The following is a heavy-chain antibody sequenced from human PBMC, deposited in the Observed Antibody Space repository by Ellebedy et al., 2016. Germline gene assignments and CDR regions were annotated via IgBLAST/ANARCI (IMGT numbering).Heavy chain of an antibody. Sequence: SVKVSCXASGYTFDNYGISWVRQAPGQGLEWMGGIIPIFGTANYAQKFQGRVTITADESTSTAYMELSSLRSEDTAVYYCARAVTTVTTLNWFDPWGQGTLVTVSS. D-gene: IGHD4-17*01. CDR1: GYTFDNYG. CDR3: ARAVTTVTTLNWFDP. V-gene: IGHV1-69*13. J-gene: IGHJ5*02. CDR2: IIPIFGTA.